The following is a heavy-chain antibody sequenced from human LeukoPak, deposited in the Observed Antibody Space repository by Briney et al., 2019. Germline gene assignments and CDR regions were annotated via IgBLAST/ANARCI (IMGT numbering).Heavy chain of an antibody. CDR3: ARDRGDYDGSGYYYDY. Sequence: SQTLSLTCAISGGSVSSNSAAWNWIRQSPPRGLEWLGRTYYRSKWYNDYAVSVKSRITINPDTSKNQFSLQLNSVTPEDTAVYYCARDRGDYDGSGYYYDYWGQGTLVTVSS. CDR2: TYYRSKWYN. V-gene: IGHV6-1*01. J-gene: IGHJ4*02. CDR1: GGSVSSNSAA. D-gene: IGHD3-22*01.